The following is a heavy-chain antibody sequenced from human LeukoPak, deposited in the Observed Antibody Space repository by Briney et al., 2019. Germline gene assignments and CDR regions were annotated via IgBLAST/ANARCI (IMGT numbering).Heavy chain of an antibody. CDR3: AKVRYDSSGYQSPYFDY. V-gene: IGHV3-23*01. J-gene: IGHJ4*02. D-gene: IGHD3-22*01. CDR2: ISGSSGST. Sequence: GGSLRLSCAASGFTFSSYAMSWVRQAPGKGLEWVSVISGSSGSTYYADSVKGRFTISRDNSKNTLYLQMNSLRAEDTAVYYCAKVRYDSSGYQSPYFDYWGQGILVTVSS. CDR1: GFTFSSYA.